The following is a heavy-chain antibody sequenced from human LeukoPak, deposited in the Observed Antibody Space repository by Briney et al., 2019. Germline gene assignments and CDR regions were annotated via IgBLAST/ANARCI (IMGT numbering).Heavy chain of an antibody. V-gene: IGHV3-23*01. Sequence: GGSLRLSCAASGLTFSSYAVSWVRQAPGKGLEWVSAISGSGGSTYYADSVKGRFTISRDNAKNSLYLQMNSLRAEDTAVYYCAREGPYYFDYWGQGTLVTVSS. CDR3: AREGPYYFDY. CDR1: GLTFSSYA. J-gene: IGHJ4*02. CDR2: ISGSGGST.